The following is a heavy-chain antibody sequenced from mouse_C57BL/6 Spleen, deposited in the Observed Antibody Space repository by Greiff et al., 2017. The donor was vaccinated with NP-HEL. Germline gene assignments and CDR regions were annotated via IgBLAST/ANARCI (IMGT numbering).Heavy chain of an antibody. CDR3: AILIGYDGFAY. D-gene: IGHD2-2*01. J-gene: IGHJ3*01. Sequence: QVQLKQPGAELVKPGASVKVSCKASGYTFTSYWMHWVKQRPGQGLEWIGRIHPSDSDTNYNQKFKGKATLTVDKSSSTAYMQLSSLTSEDSAVYYCAILIGYDGFAYWGQGTLVTVSA. V-gene: IGHV1-74*01. CDR1: GYTFTSYW. CDR2: IHPSDSDT.